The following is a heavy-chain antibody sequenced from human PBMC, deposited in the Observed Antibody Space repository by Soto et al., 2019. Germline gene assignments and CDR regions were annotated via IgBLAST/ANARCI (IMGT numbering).Heavy chain of an antibody. CDR2: IYYSGST. CDR1: GGSISSGGYY. D-gene: IGHD6-25*01. V-gene: IGHV4-31*01. Sequence: TSETLSLTCTVSGGSISSGGYYWSWIRQHPGKGLEWIGCIYYSGSTYYNPSLKSLVTISVDTSKNQFSLKLSSVTAADTAVYYCARDQLQQPLGYYGMDVWGQGTTVTVSS. CDR3: ARDQLQQPLGYYGMDV. J-gene: IGHJ6*02.